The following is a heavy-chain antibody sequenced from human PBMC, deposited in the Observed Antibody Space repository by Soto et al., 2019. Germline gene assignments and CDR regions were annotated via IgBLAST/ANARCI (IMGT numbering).Heavy chain of an antibody. Sequence: QVQLQESGPGLVKPSQTLSLTCTVSGGSISSGGYYWSWIRQHPGKGLEWIGYIYYSGTTYYNPSLKSRVTISVDTSKNQFSLKLGSVTAAGTAVYYCARGSGRYYRFFDYWGQGTLVTVSS. CDR1: GGSISSGGYY. D-gene: IGHD3-10*01. V-gene: IGHV4-31*03. CDR2: IYYSGTT. CDR3: ARGSGRYYRFFDY. J-gene: IGHJ4*02.